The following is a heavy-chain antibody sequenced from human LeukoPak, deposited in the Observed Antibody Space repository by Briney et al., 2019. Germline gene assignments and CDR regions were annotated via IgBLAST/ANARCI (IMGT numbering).Heavy chain of an antibody. CDR2: ISYDGSNK. J-gene: IGHJ6*02. D-gene: IGHD2-21*02. CDR3: ARGLHIVVVTAIHDSYYYYGMDV. V-gene: IGHV3-30-3*01. Sequence: PGGSLRLSCAASGFTFSSYAMHWVRQAPGKGLEWVAVISYDGSNKYYADSVKGRFTISRDNSKNTLYLQMNSLRAEDTAVYYCARGLHIVVVTAIHDSYYYYGMDVWGQGTTVTVSS. CDR1: GFTFSSYA.